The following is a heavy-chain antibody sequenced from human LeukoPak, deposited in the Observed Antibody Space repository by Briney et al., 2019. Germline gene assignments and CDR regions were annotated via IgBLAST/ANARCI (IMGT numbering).Heavy chain of an antibody. CDR2: IIPIFGTA. CDR3: ARSLIAVAGTGSD. CDR1: GGTFSSYA. V-gene: IGHV1-69*06. D-gene: IGHD6-19*01. Sequence: SVKVSRKASGGTFSSYAISWVRQAPGQGLEWMGRIIPIFGTANYAQKFQGRVTITADKSTSTAYMELSSLRSEDTAVYYCARSLIAVAGTGSDWGQGTLVTVSS. J-gene: IGHJ4*02.